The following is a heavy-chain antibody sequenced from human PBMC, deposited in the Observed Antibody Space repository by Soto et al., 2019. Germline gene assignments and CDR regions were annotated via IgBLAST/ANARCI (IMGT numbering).Heavy chain of an antibody. Sequence: SETLSLTCAVSGGSISSGGYSWSWIRQPPXKGLEWIGYIYHSGSTYYNPSLKSRVTISVDRSKNQFSLKLSSVTAADTAVYYCARGTYYDFWSGYPYYFDHWGQGPLVTVSS. CDR1: GGSISSGGYS. V-gene: IGHV4-30-2*01. CDR2: IYHSGST. CDR3: ARGTYYDFWSGYPYYFDH. J-gene: IGHJ4*02. D-gene: IGHD3-3*01.